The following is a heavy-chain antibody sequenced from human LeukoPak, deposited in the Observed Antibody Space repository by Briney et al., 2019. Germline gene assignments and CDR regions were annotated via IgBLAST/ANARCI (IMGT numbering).Heavy chain of an antibody. CDR1: GFTFSSYW. V-gene: IGHV3-74*01. J-gene: IGHJ5*02. Sequence: GGSLRLSCAASGFTFSSYWMHWVRQAPGKGLVWVSRINSDGSSTSYADSVKGRFTISRDNAKNTLYLQMNSLRAEDTAVYYCAGGGYSSRMLGFDPWGQGTLVTVSS. CDR3: AGGGYSSRMLGFDP. D-gene: IGHD6-13*01. CDR2: INSDGSST.